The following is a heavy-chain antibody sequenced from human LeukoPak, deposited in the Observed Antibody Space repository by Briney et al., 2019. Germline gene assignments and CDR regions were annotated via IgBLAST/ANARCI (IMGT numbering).Heavy chain of an antibody. Sequence: PSETLSLTCAVSGGSLSGYYWSWIRQPPGKGLEWIGEMNHGGSTNHNPSLKSRVTISVDTSKNQFSLKLSSVTAADTAVYYCARGGAAYSRATIGLWGQGTLVTVSS. CDR3: ARGGAAYSRATIGL. J-gene: IGHJ4*02. CDR1: GGSLSGYY. D-gene: IGHD5-12*01. V-gene: IGHV4-34*01. CDR2: MNHGGST.